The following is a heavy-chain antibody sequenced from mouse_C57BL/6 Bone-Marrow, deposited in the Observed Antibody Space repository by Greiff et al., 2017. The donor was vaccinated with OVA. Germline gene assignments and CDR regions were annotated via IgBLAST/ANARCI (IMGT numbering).Heavy chain of an antibody. CDR1: GYTFTSYW. D-gene: IGHD2-12*01. CDR2: INPSSGYT. V-gene: IGHV1-7*01. J-gene: IGHJ4*01. CDR3: ARSGVTTVYYAMDY. Sequence: VQLQQSGAELATPGASVKLSCKASGYTFTSYWMHWVKQRPGQGLEWIGYINPSSGYTKYNQKFKDKATLTADKSSSTAYMQRSSQTYEDSAVYYCARSGVTTVYYAMDYWGQGTSVTVSS.